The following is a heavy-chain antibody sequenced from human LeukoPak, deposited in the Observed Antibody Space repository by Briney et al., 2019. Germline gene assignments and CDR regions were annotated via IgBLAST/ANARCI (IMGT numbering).Heavy chain of an antibody. V-gene: IGHV4-30-2*01. D-gene: IGHD5-18*01. CDR1: GGSISSGGYS. J-gene: IGHJ4*02. CDR3: ARSTRCTSCYSWDTAMVMYYFDY. Sequence: SQTLSLTCAVSGGSISSGGYSWSWIRQPPGKGLEWIGYIYHSGSTYYNPSLKSRVTISVDTSKNQFSLKLSSVTAADTAVYYCARSTRCTSCYSWDTAMVMYYFDYWGQGTLVTVSS. CDR2: IYHSGST.